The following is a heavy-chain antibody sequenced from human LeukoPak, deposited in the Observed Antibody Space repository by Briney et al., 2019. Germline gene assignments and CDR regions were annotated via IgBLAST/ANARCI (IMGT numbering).Heavy chain of an antibody. V-gene: IGHV4-59*01. D-gene: IGHD1-14*01. CDR1: GGSISSYY. CDR2: IYYSGST. J-gene: IGHJ1*01. CDR3: AREGRIGHFQH. Sequence: SETLSLTCTVSGGSISSYYWSWIRQPPGKGLEWIGYIYYSGSTNYNPSLKSRVTISVDTSKNQFSLKLSSVTAADTAVYYCAREGRIGHFQHWGQGTLVTVSS.